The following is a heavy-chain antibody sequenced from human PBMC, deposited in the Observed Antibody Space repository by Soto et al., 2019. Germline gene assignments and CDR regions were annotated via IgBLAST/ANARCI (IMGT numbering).Heavy chain of an antibody. CDR1: GYTFTSYA. J-gene: IGHJ6*03. D-gene: IGHD3-10*01. Sequence: ASVKVSCKASGYTFTSYAMHWVRQAPGQRLEWMRWINAGNGNTKYSQKFQGRVTITRDTSASTAYMELSSLRSEDTAVYYCARDGLFGIITMVRGVISSHYYYYMDVWGKGTTVTVSS. V-gene: IGHV1-3*01. CDR3: ARDGLFGIITMVRGVISSHYYYYMDV. CDR2: INAGNGNT.